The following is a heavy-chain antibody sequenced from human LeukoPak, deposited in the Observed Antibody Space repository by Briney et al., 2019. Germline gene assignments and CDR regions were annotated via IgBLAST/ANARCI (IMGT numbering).Heavy chain of an antibody. CDR2: IKSEADGGAT. V-gene: IGHV3-15*01. CDR3: SRYCGGDCWNHYNYYLDV. D-gene: IGHD2-21*02. J-gene: IGHJ6*03. Sequence: AGGSLRLSCAASGFSFSDAWMSWVRQAPGKGLEWVGRIKSEADGGATGYAAPVKGRFTISRDDSKNTLYLQMDSLKTEDTGVYYCSRYCGGDCWNHYNYYLDVWGKGTMVTVSS. CDR1: GFSFSDAW.